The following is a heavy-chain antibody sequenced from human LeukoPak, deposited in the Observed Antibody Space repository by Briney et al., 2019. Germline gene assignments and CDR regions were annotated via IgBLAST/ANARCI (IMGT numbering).Heavy chain of an antibody. CDR2: ISAYNGNT. Sequence: ASVKVSFKACGYTLTRYGISWVRQAPGQGLEWMGGISAYNGNTNYTEKLQGRVTVTTATSTSPAFVELRSRRSDDTDVYYWARGVHYYDSSGSPTDYWGQGALVTVSS. V-gene: IGHV1-18*04. CDR3: ARGVHYYDSSGSPTDY. D-gene: IGHD3-22*01. J-gene: IGHJ4*02. CDR1: GYTLTRYG.